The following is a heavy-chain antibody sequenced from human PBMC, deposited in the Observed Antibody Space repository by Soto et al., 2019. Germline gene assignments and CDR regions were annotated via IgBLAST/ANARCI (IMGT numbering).Heavy chain of an antibody. Sequence: GGSLRLSCAASGFTFSSYSMNWVRQAPGKGLEWVSSISSSSSYIYYADSVKGRFTISRDNAKNSLYLQMNSLRAEDTAVYYCASSVDYDILTGYYVNYYFDYWGQGTLVTVSS. D-gene: IGHD3-9*01. CDR3: ASSVDYDILTGYYVNYYFDY. CDR2: ISSSSSYI. CDR1: GFTFSSYS. V-gene: IGHV3-21*01. J-gene: IGHJ4*02.